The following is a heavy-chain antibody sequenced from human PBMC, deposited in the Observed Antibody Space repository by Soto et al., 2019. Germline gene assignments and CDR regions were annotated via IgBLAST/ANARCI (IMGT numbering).Heavy chain of an antibody. J-gene: IGHJ5*02. D-gene: IGHD3-9*01. CDR2: IHHSGST. V-gene: IGHV4-4*02. Sequence: QVQLQESGPGLVKPSETLSLTCAISGGSISSSNWWSWVRQAPGKGLECIGEIHHSGSTNYNPSLKSRVTSSVDQSKNQFSLTLSSVTAADTAVYYCALRQDWFDPWGQGTLVTVSS. CDR1: GGSISSSNW. CDR3: ALRQDWFDP.